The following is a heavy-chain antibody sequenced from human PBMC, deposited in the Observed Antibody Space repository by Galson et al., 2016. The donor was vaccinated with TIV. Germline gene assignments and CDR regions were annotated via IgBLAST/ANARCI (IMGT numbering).Heavy chain of an antibody. Sequence: SLRLSCAASGFTFRTYWMTWVRQAPGKGLEWVANIQDIGDEKNYVESVKGRFTISRDNTKNSLLLQINSLRAEDTAVYYCARAVPERPETLDLWGQGTLVTVSS. CDR2: IQDIGDEK. CDR1: GFTFRTYW. J-gene: IGHJ4*02. V-gene: IGHV3-7*01. D-gene: IGHD4-23*01. CDR3: ARAVPERPETLDL.